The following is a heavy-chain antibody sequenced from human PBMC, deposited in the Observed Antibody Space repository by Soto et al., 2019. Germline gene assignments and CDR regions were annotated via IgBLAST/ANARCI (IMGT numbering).Heavy chain of an antibody. J-gene: IGHJ5*02. CDR1: GGTFSSYA. Sequence: SVKVSCKASGGTFSSYAISWVRQASGQGLEWMGGIIPIFGTANYAQKFQGRVTMTTDTSTRTVYMQLSSLKFEDTAVYYCVRKAYYNDAGSLDPWGQGTLVTVSS. CDR2: IIPIFGTA. D-gene: IGHD3-10*01. V-gene: IGHV1-69*05. CDR3: VRKAYYNDAGSLDP.